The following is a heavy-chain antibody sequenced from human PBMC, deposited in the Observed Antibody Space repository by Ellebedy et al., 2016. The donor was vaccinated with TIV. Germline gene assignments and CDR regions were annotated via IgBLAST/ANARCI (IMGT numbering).Heavy chain of an antibody. CDR2: ISSDGSNK. D-gene: IGHD2-15*01. CDR1: GFTFSSYA. V-gene: IGHV3-30-3*02. Sequence: GESLKISXAASGFTFSSYAMHWVRQAPGKGLEWVAVISSDGSNKYYADSVKGRFTISRDNSKNTLYLQMNSLRAEDTAVYYCAKKFNPGSYCSDGSCRGDLFDIWGQGTMVTVSS. J-gene: IGHJ3*02. CDR3: AKKFNPGSYCSDGSCRGDLFDI.